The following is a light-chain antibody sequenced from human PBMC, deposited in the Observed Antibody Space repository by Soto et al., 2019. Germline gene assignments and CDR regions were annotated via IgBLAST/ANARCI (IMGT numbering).Light chain of an antibody. CDR1: SSDVGGYNY. CDR2: DVS. Sequence: QSALTQPASVSGSPGQSITISCTGTSSDVGGYNYVSWYQQHPGKAPKLMIYDVSNRPSGVSNRFSGSKSGNTASLTISGLQAEDEADYYCSSYTSSGTLAFGGGTKLTVL. V-gene: IGLV2-14*01. CDR3: SSYTSSGTLA. J-gene: IGLJ2*01.